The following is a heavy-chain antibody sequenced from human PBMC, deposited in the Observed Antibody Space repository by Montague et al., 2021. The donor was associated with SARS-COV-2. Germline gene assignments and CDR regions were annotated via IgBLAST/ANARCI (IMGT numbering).Heavy chain of an antibody. CDR3: AHSPIERGF. V-gene: IGHV2-5*02. CDR1: GFSLSTSGVG. D-gene: IGHD5-24*01. CDR2: IYGDDDK. Sequence: PALVKPTQTLTLTCTFSGFSLSTSGVGVGWIRQPPGKALEWLALIYGDDDKRYSPSLKSRLTITKDTSKNQVVLTMTNVDPVDTATYYCAHSPIERGFWGQGTLVTVSS. J-gene: IGHJ4*02.